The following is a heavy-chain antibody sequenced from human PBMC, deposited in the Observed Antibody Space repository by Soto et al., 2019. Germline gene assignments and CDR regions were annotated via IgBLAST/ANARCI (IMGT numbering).Heavy chain of an antibody. J-gene: IGHJ4*02. V-gene: IGHV1-18*01. Sequence: QVQLVQSGAEVKKPGASVKVSCKASGYTFTSYGISWVRQAPGQGLEWMGWISAYNGNTNYAQKLQGRVTMTKDTSTSTAYMELRSLRSDDTAVYYCARDRLDFYGGYDWGRFDYWGQGTLVTVSS. CDR2: ISAYNGNT. CDR1: GYTFTSYG. D-gene: IGHD5-12*01. CDR3: ARDRLDFYGGYDWGRFDY.